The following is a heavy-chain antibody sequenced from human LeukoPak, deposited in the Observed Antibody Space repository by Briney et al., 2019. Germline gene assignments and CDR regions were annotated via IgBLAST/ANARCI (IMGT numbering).Heavy chain of an antibody. CDR3: ARCKDYYVSGSYYKTFDY. J-gene: IGHJ4*02. CDR1: GDSISSSSYY. CDR2: IPYSGST. Sequence: KPSETLSLTCTVSGDSISSSSYYWGWIRQPPGKGLEWIGSIPYSGSTYYNPSLKSRLTISVDTSKNQFSLKLSSVTPADTAVYYCARCKDYYVSGSYYKTFDYWGQGTLVTVSS. V-gene: IGHV4-39*07. D-gene: IGHD3-10*01.